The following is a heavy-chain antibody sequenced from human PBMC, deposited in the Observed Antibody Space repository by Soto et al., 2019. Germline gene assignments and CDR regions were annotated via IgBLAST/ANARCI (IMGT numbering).Heavy chain of an antibody. Sequence: QVTLKESGPVLVKPTETLTLTCNVSVFSLTTARMGVSWIRQSPGKALEFVAQIFWNDEITYSTSLKSRLTTSKNTSKSQVVLTMSNMGPVDTATFFCAGVIYNFWAQNFSGMDVWGQGTTATVAS. CDR2: IFWNDEI. V-gene: IGHV2-26*01. CDR3: AGVIYNFWAQNFSGMDV. J-gene: IGHJ6*02. CDR1: VFSLTTARMG. D-gene: IGHD3-3*01.